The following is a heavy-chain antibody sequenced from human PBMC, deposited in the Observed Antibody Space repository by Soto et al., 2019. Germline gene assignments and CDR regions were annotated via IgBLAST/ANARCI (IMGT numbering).Heavy chain of an antibody. CDR2: IGTAGDT. CDR1: GFTFSSYD. V-gene: IGHV3-13*01. CDR3: ARAIRYSSGWGFDY. J-gene: IGHJ4*02. D-gene: IGHD6-19*01. Sequence: EVQLVESGGGLVQPGGSLRLSCAASGFTFSSYDMHWVRQATGKGLEWVSAIGTAGDTYYPGSVKGRFTISRENAKNSLYLQMNSLRAGDTAVYYCARAIRYSSGWGFDYWGQGTLVTVSS.